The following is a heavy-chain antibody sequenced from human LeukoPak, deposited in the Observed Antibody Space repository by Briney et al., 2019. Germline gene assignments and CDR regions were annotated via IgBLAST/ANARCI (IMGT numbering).Heavy chain of an antibody. Sequence: SETLSLTCTVSGGSITSGGYYWSWIRQAPGRGLEWIGYIHHSGDTYSNPSLKGRATVSMDRSKNQFSLNLSSVTAADTAVYYCARLIAADPQLDCWGQGTLVTVSS. D-gene: IGHD6-13*01. V-gene: IGHV4-30-2*01. CDR3: ARLIAADPQLDC. CDR2: IHHSGDT. J-gene: IGHJ4*02. CDR1: GGSITSGGYY.